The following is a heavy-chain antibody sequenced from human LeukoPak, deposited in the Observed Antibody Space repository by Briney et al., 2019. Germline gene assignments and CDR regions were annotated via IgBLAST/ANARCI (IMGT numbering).Heavy chain of an antibody. Sequence: PGGSLRLSCAASGFTFSSYWMSWVRQAPGKGLEWVANINQDGSEKYYVDSVKGRFTISRDNAKNFLYLQMNSLRAEDTALYYCAKDRGGGSQLGDAFDVWGQGTMVTVSS. CDR3: AKDRGGGSQLGDAFDV. CDR2: INQDGSEK. J-gene: IGHJ3*01. V-gene: IGHV3-7*03. CDR1: GFTFSSYW. D-gene: IGHD2-15*01.